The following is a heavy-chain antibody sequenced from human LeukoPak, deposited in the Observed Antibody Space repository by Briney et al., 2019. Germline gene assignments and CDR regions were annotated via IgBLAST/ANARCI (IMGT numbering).Heavy chain of an antibody. Sequence: QSGGSLRLSCAAFGFTFSSYAMHWVRQAPGKGLEWVSFISNDATNKYYGDSVKGRFTISRDNFKTTLYLQMNSLRIDDTAVYYCARRGGEQQFDQWGQGTLVTVSS. CDR3: ARRGGEQQFDQ. D-gene: IGHD6-13*01. V-gene: IGHV3-30*04. J-gene: IGHJ4*02. CDR2: ISNDATNK. CDR1: GFTFSSYA.